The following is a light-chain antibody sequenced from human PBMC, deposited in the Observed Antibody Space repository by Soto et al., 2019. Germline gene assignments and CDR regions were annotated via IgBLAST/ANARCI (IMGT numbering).Light chain of an antibody. Sequence: EIVMTQSPATLSVSPGERATLSCRASQSVSSNLAWYQQKPGQAPRLLIYGASTRDTGIPARFSGSGSGTDFTLPVSSLQSEDFAVYYCQQYNNWPPFTFGPGTKVDIK. CDR2: GAS. CDR1: QSVSSN. J-gene: IGKJ3*01. CDR3: QQYNNWPPFT. V-gene: IGKV3-15*01.